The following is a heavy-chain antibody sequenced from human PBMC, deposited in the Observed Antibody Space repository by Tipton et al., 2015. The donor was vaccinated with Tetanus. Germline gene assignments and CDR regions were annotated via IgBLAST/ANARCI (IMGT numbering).Heavy chain of an antibody. CDR3: ARDQGGGRVARLHWCGP. J-gene: IGHJ5*02. CDR2: ITYSGRT. CDR1: GGSMSGSGHY. V-gene: IGHV4-39*07. D-gene: IGHD3-16*01. Sequence: TLSLTCIVSGGSMSGSGHYGAWVRQSPGKGLEWIGSITYSGRTYYSPSLKSRVTISVDTSNNQFSLRLSSVTAADTAVYYCARDQGGGRVARLHWCGPWGQGSMVTVPS.